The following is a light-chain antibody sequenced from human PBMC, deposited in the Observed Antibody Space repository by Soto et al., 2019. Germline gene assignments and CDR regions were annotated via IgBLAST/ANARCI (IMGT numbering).Light chain of an antibody. CDR1: SSNIGINT. Sequence: QAVVTQPPSASGTPGQRVTISCSGSSSNIGINTVNWYQQLPGTAPKLLIYGNAQRPSGVPDRFSGSKSGTSASLAVSGLQSEDEADYYCAAWDDSLNGVVFGGGTKLTV. CDR3: AAWDDSLNGVV. J-gene: IGLJ2*01. V-gene: IGLV1-44*01. CDR2: GNA.